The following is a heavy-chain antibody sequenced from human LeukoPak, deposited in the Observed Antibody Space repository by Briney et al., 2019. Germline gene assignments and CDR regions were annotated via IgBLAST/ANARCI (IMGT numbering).Heavy chain of an antibody. J-gene: IGHJ4*02. D-gene: IGHD3-16*02. CDR2: IYYSGST. CDR3: ARDFRPTYDYIWGSYREGGFDY. V-gene: IGHV4-59*01. Sequence: SETLSLTCTVSGGSISSYYWSWIRQPPGKGLEWIGYIYYSGSTNYNPSLKSRVTISVDTSKNQFSLKLSSVTAADTAVYYCARDFRPTYDYIWGSYREGGFDYWGQGTLVTVSS. CDR1: GGSISSYY.